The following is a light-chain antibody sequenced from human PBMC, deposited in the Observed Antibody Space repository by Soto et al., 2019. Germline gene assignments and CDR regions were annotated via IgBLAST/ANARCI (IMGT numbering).Light chain of an antibody. CDR2: GAS. CDR3: QQYGSSPRT. Sequence: EIALTQSPGTLSLSPGERAAVSCRASQSVSSSYLAWYQQKPGQAPRLLIYGASSRATGIPDRFSGSGSGTNFTLTISRLEPEDFAVYYCQQYGSSPRTFGQGTKVDIK. V-gene: IGKV3-20*01. J-gene: IGKJ1*01. CDR1: QSVSSSY.